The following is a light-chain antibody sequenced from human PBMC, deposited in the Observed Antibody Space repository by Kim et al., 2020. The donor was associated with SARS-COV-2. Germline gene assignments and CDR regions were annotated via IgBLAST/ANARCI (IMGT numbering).Light chain of an antibody. CDR1: QGVSKY. CDR2: DAS. Sequence: LSPGERATVSCRASQGVSKYLAWYQPKPGPAPRLLIYDASNRATGIPARFSGSGSGTDFTLTISSLEPEDFAVYYCQQRGSWPLTFGGGTKVDIK. CDR3: QQRGSWPLT. J-gene: IGKJ4*01. V-gene: IGKV3-11*01.